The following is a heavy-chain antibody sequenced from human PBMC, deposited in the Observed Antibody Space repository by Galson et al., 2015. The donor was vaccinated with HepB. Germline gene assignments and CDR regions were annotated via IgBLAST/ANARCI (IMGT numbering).Heavy chain of an antibody. CDR1: GYTFTSYG. J-gene: IGHJ4*02. CDR3: ARITPLHTEYYFDY. V-gene: IGHV1-18*01. Sequence: SVKVSCKASGYTFTSYGISWVRQAPGQGLEWMGWISAYNGNTNYAQKLQGRVTMTTDTSTSTAYMELRSLRSDDTAVYYCARITPLHTEYYFDYWGQGTLVTVSS. CDR2: ISAYNGNT.